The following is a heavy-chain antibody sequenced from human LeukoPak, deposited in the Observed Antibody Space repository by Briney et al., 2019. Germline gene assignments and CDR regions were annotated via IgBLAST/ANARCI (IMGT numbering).Heavy chain of an antibody. CDR2: MSPNSGNT. D-gene: IGHD7-27*01. CDR1: GYTFTSYD. J-gene: IGHJ4*02. CDR3: ARGPPNWGYDY. Sequence: ASVKVSCKASGYTFTSYDINWVRQATGQGPEWMGWMSPNSGNTGYAQKFQGRVTMTRSTSMSTAYMELSCLRSEDTAVYYCARGPPNWGYDYWGQGTLVTVSS. V-gene: IGHV1-8*01.